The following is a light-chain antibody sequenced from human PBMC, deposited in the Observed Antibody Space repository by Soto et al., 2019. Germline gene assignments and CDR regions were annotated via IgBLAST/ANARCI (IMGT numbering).Light chain of an antibody. V-gene: IGKV3-11*01. J-gene: IGKJ4*01. CDR3: QQRSNWPLA. CDR2: DAS. Sequence: EIGLTQSRATLSLSPGERATHTCRASQSISSHIAWYQQKPGQDPRLLMYDASNRATGIPARFSGSGSGTDFTLTISSLEPEDFAVYYCQQRSNWPLAFGGGTKVEIK. CDR1: QSISSH.